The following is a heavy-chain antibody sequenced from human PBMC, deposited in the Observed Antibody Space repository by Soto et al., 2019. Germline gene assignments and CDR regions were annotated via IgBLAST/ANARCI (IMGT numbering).Heavy chain of an antibody. Sequence: PGGSLRLSCAASGFTFSSYAMSWVRQAPGKGLEWVSAIGGSGDSTYYADSVKGRLTISRDNSKNTLYLQVNSLRAEDTAVYYCAKVLDASMVVNGYLYWGRGTLVTVSS. CDR2: IGGSGDST. J-gene: IGHJ4*02. CDR3: AKVLDASMVVNGYLY. V-gene: IGHV3-23*01. D-gene: IGHD5-18*01. CDR1: GFTFSSYA.